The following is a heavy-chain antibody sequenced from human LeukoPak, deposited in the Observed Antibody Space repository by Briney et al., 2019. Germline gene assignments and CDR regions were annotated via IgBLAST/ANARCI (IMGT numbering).Heavy chain of an antibody. Sequence: ASVKVSCKASGYTFTGYYMHWVRQAPGQGFEWMGWINPNSGGTNYAQKFQGRVTMTRDTSISTAYMELSSLRSEDTAVYYCASPPVPQAAAITPGYFYYYMDVWGKGTTVTVSS. D-gene: IGHD6-13*01. CDR2: INPNSGGT. CDR1: GYTFTGYY. V-gene: IGHV1-2*02. J-gene: IGHJ6*03. CDR3: ASPPVPQAAAITPGYFYYYMDV.